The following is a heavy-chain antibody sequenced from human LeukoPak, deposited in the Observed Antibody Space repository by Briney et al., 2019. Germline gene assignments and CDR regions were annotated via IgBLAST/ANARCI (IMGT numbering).Heavy chain of an antibody. V-gene: IGHV3-21*01. Sequence: PGGSLRLSCAASGFTFSSYTMHWVRQAPGKGLEWVSSITGGSNYIFYADSLKGRFTISRDNAKNSLSLQMNSPRAEDTAVYYCAREYNAAFDIWGQGTMATVSS. CDR2: ITGGSNYI. D-gene: IGHD5-24*01. CDR1: GFTFSSYT. J-gene: IGHJ3*02. CDR3: AREYNAAFDI.